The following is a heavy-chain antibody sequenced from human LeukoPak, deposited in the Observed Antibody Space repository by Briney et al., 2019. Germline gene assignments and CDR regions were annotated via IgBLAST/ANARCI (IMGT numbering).Heavy chain of an antibody. V-gene: IGHV1-46*01. J-gene: IGHJ3*02. CDR3: ARDRTVGHDAFDI. CDR1: RYTFTSYY. CDR2: INPSGGST. D-gene: IGHD2-8*02. Sequence: EASVKVSCKASRYTFTSYYMHWVRQAPGQGLEWMGIINPSGGSTSYAQKFQGRVTMTRDTSTSTVYMELSSLRSEDTAVYYCARDRTVGHDAFDIWGQGTMVTVSS.